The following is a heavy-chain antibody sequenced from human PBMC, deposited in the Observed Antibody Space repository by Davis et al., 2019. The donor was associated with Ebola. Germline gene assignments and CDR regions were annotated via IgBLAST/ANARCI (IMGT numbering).Heavy chain of an antibody. J-gene: IGHJ3*02. Sequence: HSQTLSLTCAISGDSVSSRSAAWNWIRQSPSRGLEWLGRTYYSSKWYKDYAVSLKSRITFNPDTSKNQFSLQLDSVTPEDAAIYYCARVNWGAGKAFDIWGQGSMVTVSS. D-gene: IGHD7-27*01. V-gene: IGHV6-1*01. CDR2: TYYSSKWYK. CDR3: ARVNWGAGKAFDI. CDR1: GDSVSSRSAA.